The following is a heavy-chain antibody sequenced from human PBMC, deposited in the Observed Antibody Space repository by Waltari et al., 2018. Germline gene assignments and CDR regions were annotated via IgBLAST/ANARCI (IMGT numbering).Heavy chain of an antibody. CDR1: GGSISSGSYY. CDR3: ARGTKYDFWSGYLPLDY. J-gene: IGHJ4*02. D-gene: IGHD3-3*01. V-gene: IGHV4-61*02. CDR2: IYTSGST. Sequence: QVQLQESGPGLVKPSQTLSLTCPVSGGSISSGSYYWSWIRQPAGKGLEWIGRIYTSGSTNYNPSLKSRVTISVDTSKNQFSLKLSSVTAADTAVYYCARGTKYDFWSGYLPLDYWGQGTLVTVSS.